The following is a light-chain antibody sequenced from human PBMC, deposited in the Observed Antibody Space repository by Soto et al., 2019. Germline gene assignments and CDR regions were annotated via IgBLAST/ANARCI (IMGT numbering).Light chain of an antibody. CDR2: LGS. CDR1: QSLLHSNGYNY. V-gene: IGKV2-28*01. J-gene: IGKJ2*01. Sequence: DIVMTQSPLSLPVTPGEPASISCRSSQSLLHSNGYNYSDWYLQKPGQSPQLLIYLGSNRASGVPDRFSGSGSGTDFTLKISRGEAEDVGVYYCMQALQTPMYTFGQVTKLEIK. CDR3: MQALQTPMYT.